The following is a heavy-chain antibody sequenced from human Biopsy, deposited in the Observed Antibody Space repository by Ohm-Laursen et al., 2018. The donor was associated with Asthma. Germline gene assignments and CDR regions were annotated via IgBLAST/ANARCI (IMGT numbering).Heavy chain of an antibody. D-gene: IGHD2-21*02. Sequence: PGTLSLTCTVSGGSVSTGSYYWSWIRQPPGKGLEWIGHIFYTGSINYNPSLKNRVTISVDTSKNHFSLRLTSMTAADTAPYLCARGRTAPDPYYRYGVDVWGQGTTVTVSS. J-gene: IGHJ6*02. CDR2: IFYTGSI. V-gene: IGHV4-61*03. CDR1: GGSVSTGSYY. CDR3: ARGRTAPDPYYRYGVDV.